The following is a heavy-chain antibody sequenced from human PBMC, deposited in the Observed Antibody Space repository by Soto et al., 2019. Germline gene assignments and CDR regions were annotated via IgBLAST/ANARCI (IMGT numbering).Heavy chain of an antibody. CDR1: GDSVSSDSAT. D-gene: IGHD2-8*02. CDR3: ARDNHGLWCLDC. V-gene: IGHV6-1*01. J-gene: IGHJ4*02. Sequence: QVQLQQSGPGLVKSSQSLSLTCAISGDSVSSDSATWTWIRQSPSRGLEWLGRTYYRAKWNNEYAVSVKSRITINPDTPKNPFSLQLNSVTPEDTAVYYCARDNHGLWCLDCWGQGTLVTVSS. CDR2: TYYRAKWNN.